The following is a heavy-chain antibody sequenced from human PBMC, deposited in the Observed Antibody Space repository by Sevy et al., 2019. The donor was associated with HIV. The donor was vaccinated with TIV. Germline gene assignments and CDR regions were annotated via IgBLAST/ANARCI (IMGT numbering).Heavy chain of an antibody. Sequence: ASVKVSCKASGGTFSSYAISWVRQAPGQGLEWMGGIIPIFGTANYAQKFQGRVTITADESTSTAYMELSSLRSEDTAVYYCARTGSRDGYNYGPYFDYWGQGTLVTASS. CDR3: ARTGSRDGYNYGPYFDY. V-gene: IGHV1-69*13. CDR1: GGTFSSYA. CDR2: IIPIFGTA. D-gene: IGHD5-12*01. J-gene: IGHJ4*02.